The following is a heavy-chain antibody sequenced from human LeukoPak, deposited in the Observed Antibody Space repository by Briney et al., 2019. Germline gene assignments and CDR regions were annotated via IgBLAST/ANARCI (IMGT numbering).Heavy chain of an antibody. J-gene: IGHJ4*02. CDR1: GGSFSGYY. Sequence: SETLSLTRAVYGGSFSGYYWSWIRQPPGKGLEWIGEINHSGSTNYNPSLKSRVTISVDTSKNQFSLKLSSVTAADTAVYYCARGYGVLDYWGQGTLVTVSS. V-gene: IGHV4-34*01. D-gene: IGHD4-17*01. CDR2: INHSGST. CDR3: ARGYGVLDY.